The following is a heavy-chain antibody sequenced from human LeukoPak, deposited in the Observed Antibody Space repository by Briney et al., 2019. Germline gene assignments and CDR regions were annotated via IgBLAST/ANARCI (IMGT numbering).Heavy chain of an antibody. Sequence: APVKVSCKASGYTFTGYFIHWVRQAPGQGLEWMGWINPNSGGTNYAQRFQGRVTMTRDTSISTAYMELSRLRSDDTAVYYCARDGGSGSYYNVYDYWGQGTLVTVSS. CDR1: GYTFTGYF. J-gene: IGHJ4*02. V-gene: IGHV1-2*02. CDR3: ARDGGSGSYYNVYDY. CDR2: INPNSGGT. D-gene: IGHD3-10*01.